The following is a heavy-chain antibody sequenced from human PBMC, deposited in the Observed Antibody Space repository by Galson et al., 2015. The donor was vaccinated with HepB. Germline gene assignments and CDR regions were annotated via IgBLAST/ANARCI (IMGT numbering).Heavy chain of an antibody. CDR2: ISSSSSTI. V-gene: IGHV3-48*01. CDR1: GFTFSSYS. Sequence: SLRLSCAASGFTFSSYSMNWVRQAPGKGLEWVSYISSSSSTIYYADSVKGRFTISRDNAKNSLYLQMNSLRAEDTAVYYCAGGYGGNSGGGFGYYYYMDVWGKGTTVTVSS. CDR3: AGGYGGNSGGGFGYYYYMDV. J-gene: IGHJ6*03. D-gene: IGHD4-23*01.